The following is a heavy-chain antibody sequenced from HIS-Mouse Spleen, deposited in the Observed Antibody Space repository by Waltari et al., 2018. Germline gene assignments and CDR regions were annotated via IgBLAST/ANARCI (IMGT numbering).Heavy chain of an antibody. D-gene: IGHD3-9*01. CDR3: ARTVWGEPTPTGYSWFDP. CDR1: GGTFSSYA. J-gene: IGHJ5*02. Sequence: QVQLVQSGAEVKKPGSSVKVSCKASGGTFSSYAISWVRQAPGQGLEGMGGIIPIFGKANYEQKFQGRVTITADESTSTAYMELRSLRSEDTAVYYCARTVWGEPTPTGYSWFDPWGQGTLVTVSS. V-gene: IGHV1-69*01. CDR2: IIPIFGKA.